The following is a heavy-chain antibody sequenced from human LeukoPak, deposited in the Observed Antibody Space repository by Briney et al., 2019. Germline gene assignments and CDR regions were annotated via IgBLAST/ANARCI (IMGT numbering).Heavy chain of an antibody. J-gene: IGHJ4*02. CDR1: GFTFSGYG. Sequence: GGSLRLSCAASGFTFSGYGMSWVRQAPGKGLEWVTSISASGAGTYYADSVKGRFTISRDNSKNTLYVQMNSLRAEDTAVYYCAKLERGTYHFDFWGQGTLVTVSS. CDR3: AKLERGTYHFDF. D-gene: IGHD1-26*01. CDR2: ISASGAGT. V-gene: IGHV3-23*01.